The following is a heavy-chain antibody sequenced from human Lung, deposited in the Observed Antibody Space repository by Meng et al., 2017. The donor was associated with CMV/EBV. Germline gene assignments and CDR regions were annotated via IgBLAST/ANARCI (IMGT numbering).Heavy chain of an antibody. V-gene: IGHV1-2*02. CDR3: ARADYSSNNCYAPESGPVDY. CDR2: INPNSGGT. CDR1: GYTFTAYY. J-gene: IGHJ4*02. D-gene: IGHD2-2*01. Sequence: ASVKVSCKASGYTFTAYYMHWVRQAPGQGLERMGWINPNSGGTNYAQKFQGRVTMTRDTSISTAYMELSRLRSDETAVYYCARADYSSNNCYAPESGPVDYWGQGTWVTVSS.